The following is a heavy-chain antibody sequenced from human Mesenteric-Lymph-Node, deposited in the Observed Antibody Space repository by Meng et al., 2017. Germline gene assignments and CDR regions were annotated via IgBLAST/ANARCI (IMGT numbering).Heavy chain of an antibody. V-gene: IGHV4-4*02. CDR2: IYHSGST. Sequence: GRLQAPGQGLVKPSGTLSLTCAVSGGSLRSRNWRSWVRQPPGKGLEWIGEIYHSGSTNYNPSLKSRVTISVDESKNQFSLRLSSVTAADTAVYYCAGVGAYCGGDCYHPRWGQGTLVTVSS. D-gene: IGHD2-21*02. CDR3: AGVGAYCGGDCYHPR. J-gene: IGHJ4*02. CDR1: GGSLRSRNW.